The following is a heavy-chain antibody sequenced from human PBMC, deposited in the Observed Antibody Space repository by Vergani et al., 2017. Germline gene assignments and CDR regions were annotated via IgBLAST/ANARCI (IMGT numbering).Heavy chain of an antibody. CDR2: ISSSSSYI. V-gene: IGHV3-21*04. J-gene: IGHJ4*02. Sequence: EVQLVESGGGLVKPGGSLRLSCAASGFTFSSYSMNWVRQAPGKGLEWVSSISSSSSYIYYADSVKGRFTISRDNSKNSLYLQMNSLRTDDTALYYCAKDIVSGQWLVLDYWGQGTLVTVAS. CDR3: AKDIVSGQWLVLDY. D-gene: IGHD6-19*01. CDR1: GFTFSSYS.